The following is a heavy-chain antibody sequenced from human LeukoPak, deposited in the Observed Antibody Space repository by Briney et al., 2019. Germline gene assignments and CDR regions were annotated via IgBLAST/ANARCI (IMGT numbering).Heavy chain of an antibody. CDR3: ARGIDNYYYYMDV. Sequence: PGGSLRLSCAASGFTFSSYWMSWVRQAPGKGLEWVANIKQDGSEKYYVDSAKGRFTISRDNAKNSLYLQMNSLRAEDTAVYYCARGIDNYYYYMDVWGKGTTVTVSS. V-gene: IGHV3-7*01. CDR2: IKQDGSEK. CDR1: GFTFSSYW. J-gene: IGHJ6*03.